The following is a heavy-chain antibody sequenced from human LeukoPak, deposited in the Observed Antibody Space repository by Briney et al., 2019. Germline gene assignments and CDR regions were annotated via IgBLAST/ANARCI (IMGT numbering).Heavy chain of an antibody. D-gene: IGHD7-27*01. CDR2: IKQDGSEE. Sequence: GGSLRLSCAASGFTFSDYWMSWVRQAPGKGPEWVATIKQDGSEEHYVDSVKGRFAGSRDNARNSLFLQMNSLRVEDTAVYYCTTYKNWVAGDVWGQGTTVSVSS. CDR1: GFTFSDYW. V-gene: IGHV3-7*01. J-gene: IGHJ6*02. CDR3: TTYKNWVAGDV.